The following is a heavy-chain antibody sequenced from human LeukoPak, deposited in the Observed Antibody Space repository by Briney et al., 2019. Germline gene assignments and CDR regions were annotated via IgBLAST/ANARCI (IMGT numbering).Heavy chain of an antibody. CDR1: GCSISSGGYS. Sequence: SQTLSLTCAVSGCSISSGGYSWSWIRQPPGKGLEWIGYIYHSGSTYYNPSLKSRVTISVDRSKNQFSLKLSSVTAADTAVYYCARGGGDGYNLFDYWGQGTLVTVSS. CDR3: ARGGGDGYNLFDY. J-gene: IGHJ4*02. V-gene: IGHV4-30-2*01. CDR2: IYHSGST. D-gene: IGHD5-24*01.